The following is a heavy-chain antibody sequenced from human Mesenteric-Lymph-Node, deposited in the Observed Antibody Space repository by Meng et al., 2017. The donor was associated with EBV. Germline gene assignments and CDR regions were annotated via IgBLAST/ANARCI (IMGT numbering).Heavy chain of an antibody. J-gene: IGHJ4*02. CDR2: TGTS. D-gene: IGHD3-10*01. CDR1: GGAISSDN. Sequence: QLHLQESGPGLVEPSETLSLTCTISGGAISSDNWAWIRQPPGKGLEWIGDTGTSYYNPSLKNRVTISVDTSNQFSLKLSSVTAADTAVYYCARRLHYYGSLGSWGQGTLVTVSS. V-gene: IGHV4-39*01. CDR3: ARRLHYYGSLGS.